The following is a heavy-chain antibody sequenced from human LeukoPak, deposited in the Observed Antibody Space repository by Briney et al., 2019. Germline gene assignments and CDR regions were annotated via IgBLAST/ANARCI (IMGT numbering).Heavy chain of an antibody. V-gene: IGHV1-69*01. D-gene: IGHD5-12*01. J-gene: IGHJ4*02. Sequence: ASVKVSCKASGGTFSSYAISWVRQAPGQGLEWMGGIIPIFGTANYAQKFQGRVTITADESTSTAYMELSSLRSEDTAVYYCARDSVPAVVYGYDPTFDYWGQGTQVTVSS. CDR2: IIPIFGTA. CDR3: ARDSVPAVVYGYDPTFDY. CDR1: GGTFSSYA.